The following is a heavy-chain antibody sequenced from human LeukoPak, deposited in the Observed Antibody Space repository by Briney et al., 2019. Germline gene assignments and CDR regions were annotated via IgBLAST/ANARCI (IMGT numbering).Heavy chain of an antibody. D-gene: IGHD6-13*01. CDR2: IYSGGST. CDR1: GFTVSSNY. Sequence: GGSLRLSCAASGFTVSSNYMSWVRQAPGKGLEWVSVIYSGGSTYYADSVKGRFTISRDNSKNTLYLQMNSLRVEDTAVYYCAGRRKEAAAYDHWGQGTLVTVSS. J-gene: IGHJ4*02. V-gene: IGHV3-53*01. CDR3: AGRRKEAAAYDH.